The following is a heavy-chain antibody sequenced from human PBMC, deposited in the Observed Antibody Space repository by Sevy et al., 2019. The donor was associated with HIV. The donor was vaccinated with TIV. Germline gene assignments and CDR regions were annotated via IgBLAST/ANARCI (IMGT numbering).Heavy chain of an antibody. V-gene: IGHV3-15*01. D-gene: IGHD1-7*01. CDR1: GFTFSEAW. CDR2: IKSKTEAATR. Sequence: GGSLRLSCAASGFTFSEAWMSWVRQAPGNGLEWVGRIKSKTEAATRDFAAPVRGRFSISRDDSANTVYLVMNNLKPEDTGVYYCAAGTGTSDFDHSGQGTLVTVSS. CDR3: AAGTGTSDFDH. J-gene: IGHJ4*02.